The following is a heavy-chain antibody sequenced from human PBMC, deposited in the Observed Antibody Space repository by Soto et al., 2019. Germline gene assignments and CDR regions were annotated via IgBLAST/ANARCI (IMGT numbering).Heavy chain of an antibody. V-gene: IGHV4-39*01. D-gene: IGHD3-10*01. CDR2: IDYSGST. CDR3: ARNYYGSGSLDY. Sequence: QLQLQESGPGLVKPSETLSLTCTVSGGSISSSSYYWGWIRQPPGKGVEWIGSIDYSGSTYYHPSLKSRVTISVDTSKNQFSLKLSSVTAADTAVYYCARNYYGSGSLDYWGQGTLVTVSS. J-gene: IGHJ4*02. CDR1: GGSISSSSYY.